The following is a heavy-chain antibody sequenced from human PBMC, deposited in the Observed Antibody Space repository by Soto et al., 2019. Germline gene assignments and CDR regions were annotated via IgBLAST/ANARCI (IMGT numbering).Heavy chain of an antibody. CDR1: GFTFSSYS. CDR2: ISSSSSYI. CDR3: ARETAAAGSTYYYYGMDV. D-gene: IGHD6-13*01. Sequence: GGSLRLSCAASGFTFSSYSRNWVRQAPGKGLEWVSSISSSSSYIYYADSVKGRFTISRDNAKNSLYLQMNSLRAEDTAVYYCARETAAAGSTYYYYGMDVWGQGTTVTVSS. J-gene: IGHJ6*02. V-gene: IGHV3-21*01.